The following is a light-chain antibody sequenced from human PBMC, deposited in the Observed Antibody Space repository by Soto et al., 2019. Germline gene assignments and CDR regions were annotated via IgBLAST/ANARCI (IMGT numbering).Light chain of an antibody. CDR3: QQSFRTAWT. J-gene: IGKJ1*01. V-gene: IGKV1-39*01. Sequence: DIQITQSPSSLSASVGDRVTITCRASQSIAGYLSWYQQKPGKAPKLLIYAASSLQIGVPSRFSGSGSGTDFTLTITSLQPDDFATYYCQQSFRTAWTFGQGTKV. CDR2: AAS. CDR1: QSIAGY.